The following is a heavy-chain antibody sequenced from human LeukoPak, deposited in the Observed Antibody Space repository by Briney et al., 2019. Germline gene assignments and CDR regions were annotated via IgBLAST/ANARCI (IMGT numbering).Heavy chain of an antibody. V-gene: IGHV1-24*01. D-gene: IGHD2-15*01. Sequence: ASVKVSCKVSGYTLTELSMHWVRQAPGKGLEWMGGFDPEDGETIYAQKFQGRVTMTEDTSTDTAYMELSSLRSEDTAVYYCATSAPERGYCSGGSCYRPFDYWGQGTLVTVSS. CDR1: GYTLTELS. CDR3: ATSAPERGYCSGGSCYRPFDY. J-gene: IGHJ4*02. CDR2: FDPEDGET.